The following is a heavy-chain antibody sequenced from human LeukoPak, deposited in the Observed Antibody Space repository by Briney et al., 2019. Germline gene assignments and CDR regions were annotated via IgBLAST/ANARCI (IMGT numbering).Heavy chain of an antibody. Sequence: GGSLRLSCATSGFIFDHFGMNWVRQVPGKGLDWVSGINWDSTSTNYVDSVRGRFTISRDNAKNSLYLQMNSLRVEDTAFYYCARDLKYCTGGMCYFTAVADSWGQGTLATVSS. CDR3: ARDLKYCTGGMCYFTAVADS. D-gene: IGHD2-8*02. V-gene: IGHV3-20*04. CDR1: GFIFDHFG. CDR2: INWDSTST. J-gene: IGHJ4*02.